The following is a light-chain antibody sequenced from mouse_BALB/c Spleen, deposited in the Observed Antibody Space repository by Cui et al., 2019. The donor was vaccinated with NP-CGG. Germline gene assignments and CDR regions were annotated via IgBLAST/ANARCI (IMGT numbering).Light chain of an antibody. V-gene: IGLV1*01. Sequence: QAFVPQESALTTSPGETVTLTCRSSIGAVTTSNYANWVQEKPDHLFTGLIGGTNNRPPGVPARFSGSLIGDKAALIITGAQTEDEAIYFCALWYSNHWVFGGGTKLTVL. CDR1: IGAVTTSNY. CDR3: ALWYSNHWV. CDR2: GTN. J-gene: IGLJ1*01.